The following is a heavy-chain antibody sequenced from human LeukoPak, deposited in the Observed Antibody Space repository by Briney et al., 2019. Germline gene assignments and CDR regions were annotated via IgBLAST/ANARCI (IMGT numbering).Heavy chain of an antibody. V-gene: IGHV4-61*02. CDR3: ARQGSSGFDLESFDY. D-gene: IGHD3-22*01. CDR1: GGSISSGSYY. J-gene: IGHJ4*02. CDR2: ISTSGST. Sequence: SETLSLTCTVSGGSISSGSYYWSWIRQPAGKGLEWIGRISTSGSTNYNPSLKSRITISVDTSKNQFSLKVRSVTAADRAVYYCARQGSSGFDLESFDYWGQGILVTVSA.